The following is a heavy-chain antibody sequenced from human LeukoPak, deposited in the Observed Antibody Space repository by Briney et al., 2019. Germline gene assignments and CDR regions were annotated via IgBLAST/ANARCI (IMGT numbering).Heavy chain of an antibody. CDR2: IYYSGST. J-gene: IGHJ4*02. CDR1: GGSISSGGYY. CDR3: ASTNCSGGSCYVHY. D-gene: IGHD2-15*01. V-gene: IGHV4-31*03. Sequence: KASQTLSLTCTVSGGSISSGGYYWSWIRQHPGKGLEWIGYIYYSGSTYYNPSLKSRVTISVDTSKNQFSLKLSSVTAADTAVYYCASTNCSGGSCYVHYWGQGTLVTVSS.